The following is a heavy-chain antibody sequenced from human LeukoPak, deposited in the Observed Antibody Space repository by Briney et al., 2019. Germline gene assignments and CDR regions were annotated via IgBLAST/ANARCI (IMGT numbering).Heavy chain of an antibody. D-gene: IGHD3-10*01. CDR2: INPNNGGT. V-gene: IGHV1-2*02. CDR3: ARAGLAASWFDN. CDR1: GYTFTAYY. Sequence: ASVKVSCKASGYTFTAYYVHWVRQAPGQGLEWMGWINPNNGGTKYAQKFQGRVTMTRATSISTAYMDLSRLRSDDTAVYYCARAGLAASWFDNWGQGTLVTVSS. J-gene: IGHJ4*02.